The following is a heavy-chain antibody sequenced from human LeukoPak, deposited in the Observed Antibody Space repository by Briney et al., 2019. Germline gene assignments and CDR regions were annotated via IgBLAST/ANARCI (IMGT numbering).Heavy chain of an antibody. V-gene: IGHV3-23*01. J-gene: IGHJ4*02. CDR1: GFTFSSYA. CDR2: VSAGDDTT. CDR3: AKDMTSGDGYNNFDY. Sequence: GGSLRLSCAASGFTFSSYAMNWVRQAPGKWLEWVSPVSAGDDTTYYADSVKGRFTISRANSKNTLYLQMNSLRAEDTAVYYCAKDMTSGDGYNNFDYWRQGTLVTVSS. D-gene: IGHD5-24*01.